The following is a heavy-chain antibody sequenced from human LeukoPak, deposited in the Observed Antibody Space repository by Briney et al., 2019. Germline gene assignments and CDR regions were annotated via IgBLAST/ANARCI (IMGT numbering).Heavy chain of an antibody. CDR2: IIPIFGTA. Sequence: APVKVSCKASGGTFSSYAISWVRQAPGQGLEWMGGIIPIFGTANYAQKFQGRVTITTDESTSTAYMELSGLRSEDTAVYYCARAPLPEEYYYYHMDVWGKGTTVTVSS. D-gene: IGHD1-14*01. J-gene: IGHJ6*03. CDR3: ARAPLPEEYYYYHMDV. CDR1: GGTFSSYA. V-gene: IGHV1-69*05.